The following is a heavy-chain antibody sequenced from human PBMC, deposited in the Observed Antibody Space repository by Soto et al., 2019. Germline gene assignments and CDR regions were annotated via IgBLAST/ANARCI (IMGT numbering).Heavy chain of an antibody. CDR3: ARVQRCGSLPGSAPAYGMDV. V-gene: IGHV1-69*01. J-gene: IGHJ6*02. Sequence: QVHLVQSGAEMKRAGSSVRVSCKGLGGTISSDAISWVRQAPGRGLEWMGGIIPVIGAPNDGQRFQGRITITADESRITAYMELRSMRPEDTAIYYCARVQRCGSLPGSAPAYGMDVWGQGNTVNVS. CDR1: GGTISSDA. D-gene: IGHD3-10*01. CDR2: IIPVIGAP.